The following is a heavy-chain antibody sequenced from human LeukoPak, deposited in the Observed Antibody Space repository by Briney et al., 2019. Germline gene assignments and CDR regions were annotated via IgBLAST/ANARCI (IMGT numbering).Heavy chain of an antibody. J-gene: IGHJ4*02. D-gene: IGHD6-6*01. CDR3: AKDIGSLSGDY. Sequence: PGRSLRLSCAAPGFAFDDYAMHWVRQAPGKGLEWVSGISWNSGSIGYADSVKGRFTISRDNAKNSLYLQMNSLRAEDTALYYCAKDIGSLSGDYWGQGTLVTVSS. CDR2: ISWNSGSI. CDR1: GFAFDDYA. V-gene: IGHV3-9*01.